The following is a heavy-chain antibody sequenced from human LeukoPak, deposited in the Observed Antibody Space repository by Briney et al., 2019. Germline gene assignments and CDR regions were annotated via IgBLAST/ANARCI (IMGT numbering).Heavy chain of an antibody. D-gene: IGHD3-10*01. Sequence: PGGSLRLSCAASGFTFSSYALHWVRQAPGKGLEYVSAISSNGGSTYYANSVKGRFTISRDNSKNTLYLQMGSLRAEDMAVYYCARSSPADYGSGSRRFDYWGQGTLVTVSS. J-gene: IGHJ4*02. V-gene: IGHV3-64*01. CDR3: ARSSPADYGSGSRRFDY. CDR2: ISSNGGST. CDR1: GFTFSSYA.